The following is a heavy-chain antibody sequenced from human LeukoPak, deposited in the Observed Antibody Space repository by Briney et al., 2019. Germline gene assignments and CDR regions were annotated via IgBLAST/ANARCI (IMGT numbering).Heavy chain of an antibody. Sequence: SETLSLTCTVSGGSISGYYWSWIRQPAGKGLEWIGRMSTSGNSNYIPSLVSRVTMSVDTSKNQFSLNLSSVTAADTAVYYCARESGSMRWFDPWDQGTLVTVSS. V-gene: IGHV4-4*07. CDR1: GGSISGYY. D-gene: IGHD6-25*01. J-gene: IGHJ5*02. CDR2: MSTSGNS. CDR3: ARESGSMRWFDP.